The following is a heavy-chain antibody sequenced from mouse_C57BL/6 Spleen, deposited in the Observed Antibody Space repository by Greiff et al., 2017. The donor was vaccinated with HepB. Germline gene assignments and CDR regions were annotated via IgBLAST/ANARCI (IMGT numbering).Heavy chain of an antibody. CDR1: GYTFTSYW. CDR3: ARAWDPYYFDY. J-gene: IGHJ2*01. V-gene: IGHV1-69*01. D-gene: IGHD4-1*01. Sequence: QVQLQQPGAELVMPGASVKLSCKASGYTFTSYWMHWVKQRPGQGLEWIGEIDPSDSYTNYNQKFKGKSTLTVDKSSSTAYMQLSSLTSEDSAVYYCARAWDPYYFDYWGQGTTLTVSS. CDR2: IDPSDSYT.